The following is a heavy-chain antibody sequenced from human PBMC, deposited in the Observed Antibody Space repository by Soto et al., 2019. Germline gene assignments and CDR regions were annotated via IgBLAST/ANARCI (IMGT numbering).Heavy chain of an antibody. V-gene: IGHV3-30-3*01. CDR2: ISYDGSNK. Sequence: GGSLRLSCAASGFTFSSYAMHWVRQAPGKGLEWVAVISYDGSNKYYADSVKGRFTISRDNSKNTLYLQMNSLRAEDTAVYYCARDFTGTTLSYYYYYYGMDVWGQGTTVTVSS. CDR3: ARDFTGTTLSYYYYYYGMDV. CDR1: GFTFSSYA. J-gene: IGHJ6*02. D-gene: IGHD1-7*01.